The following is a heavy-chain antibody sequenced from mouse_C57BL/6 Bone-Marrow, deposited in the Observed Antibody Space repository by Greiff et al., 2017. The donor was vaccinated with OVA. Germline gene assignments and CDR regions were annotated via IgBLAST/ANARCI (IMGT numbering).Heavy chain of an antibody. CDR3: ARYGSSYWFAY. D-gene: IGHD1-1*01. Sequence: DVKLVESGGGLVKPGGSLKLSCAASGFTFSDYGMHWVRQAPEKGLEWVAYISSGSSTIYYADTVKGRFTISRDNAKNTLFLQMTSLRSEDTAMYYCARYGSSYWFAYWGQGTLVTVSA. V-gene: IGHV5-17*01. J-gene: IGHJ3*01. CDR2: ISSGSSTI. CDR1: GFTFSDYG.